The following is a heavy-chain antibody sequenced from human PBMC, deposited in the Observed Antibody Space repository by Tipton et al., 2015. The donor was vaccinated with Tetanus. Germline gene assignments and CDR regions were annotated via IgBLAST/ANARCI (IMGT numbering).Heavy chain of an antibody. V-gene: IGHV4-34*01. CDR1: GGSLSGYY. CDR2: INHSGST. CDR3: ARVALTGTHFDY. Sequence: TLSLTCAVYGGSLSGYYWSWIRQPPGKGLEWIGEINHSGSTNYNPSLKSRVTISVDTSKNQFSLKLSSVTAADTAVYYCARVALTGTHFDYWGQGTLVTVSS. J-gene: IGHJ4*02. D-gene: IGHD3-9*01.